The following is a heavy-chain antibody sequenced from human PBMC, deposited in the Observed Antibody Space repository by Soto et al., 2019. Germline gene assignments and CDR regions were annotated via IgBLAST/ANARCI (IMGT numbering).Heavy chain of an antibody. CDR2: ISSGGGSP. J-gene: IGHJ4*02. D-gene: IGHD1-26*01. CDR1: GFTFSDYA. CDR3: AEGDGRIVPRHFDY. Sequence: GGSLRLSCAASGFTFSDYAMSWVRQAPGKGLEWVSSISSGGGSPYYADSVKGRFTISRNNSKNTLFLQMNSLRAEDTAVYYCAEGDGRIVPRHFDYWGQGTLVTVSS. V-gene: IGHV3-23*01.